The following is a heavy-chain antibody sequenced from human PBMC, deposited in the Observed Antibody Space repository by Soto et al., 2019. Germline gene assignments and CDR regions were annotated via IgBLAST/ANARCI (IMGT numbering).Heavy chain of an antibody. CDR2: IYSGGNT. J-gene: IGHJ4*02. CDR1: GFTVSNNY. V-gene: IGHV3-66*01. D-gene: IGHD3-22*01. Sequence: GGSLRLSCAASGFTVSNNYMSWVRQAPVKGLEWVSVIYSGGNTYYADSVKGRFTISTDSSKNTLYLQMNSLRAEDTAVYYCARDRDNIGYYTKSDYWGQGTLVTVSS. CDR3: ARDRDNIGYYTKSDY.